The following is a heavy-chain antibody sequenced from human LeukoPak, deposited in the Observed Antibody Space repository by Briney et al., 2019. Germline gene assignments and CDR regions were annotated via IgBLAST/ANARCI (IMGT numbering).Heavy chain of an antibody. CDR2: ISYDGSNK. J-gene: IGHJ4*02. D-gene: IGHD6-19*01. Sequence: QTGGSLRLSCAASGFTFSSYAMHWVRQAPVKGLEWVAVISYDGSNKYYADSVKGRFTISRDNSKNTLYLQMNSLRAEDTAVYYCARDHWLAYWGQGTLVTVSS. CDR1: GFTFSSYA. CDR3: ARDHWLAY. V-gene: IGHV3-30-3*01.